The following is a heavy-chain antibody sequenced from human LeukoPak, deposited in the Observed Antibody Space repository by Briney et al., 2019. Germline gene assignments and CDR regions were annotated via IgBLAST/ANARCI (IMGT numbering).Heavy chain of an antibody. J-gene: IGHJ6*02. D-gene: IGHD1-1*01. CDR3: AREVRAYRTGGMDV. Sequence: PSETLSLTCTVSGGSISSSSYYWSWIRQPPGKGLEWIGYIYYSGSTNYNPSLKSRVTISVDTSKNQFPLKLSSVTAADTAVYYCAREVRAYRTGGMDVWGQGTTVTVSS. CDR1: GGSISSSSYY. CDR2: IYYSGST. V-gene: IGHV4-61*01.